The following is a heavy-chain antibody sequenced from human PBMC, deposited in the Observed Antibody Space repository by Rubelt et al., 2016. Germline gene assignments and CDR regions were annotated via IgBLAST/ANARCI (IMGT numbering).Heavy chain of an antibody. CDR1: GYTFTDSY. CDR2: INPHSGAT. CDR3: ARGKDFYYYGMDV. V-gene: IGHV1-2*04. J-gene: IGHJ6*02. Sequence: QVQLVQSGAEVKKPGASVKVSCKASGYTFTDSYMHWVRQAPGQGLEWMGWINPHSGATNYAQKFQGWVPMTRDTSITTAYMERSRLRSDDTAVYYCARGKDFYYYGMDVWGQGTTVTVSS.